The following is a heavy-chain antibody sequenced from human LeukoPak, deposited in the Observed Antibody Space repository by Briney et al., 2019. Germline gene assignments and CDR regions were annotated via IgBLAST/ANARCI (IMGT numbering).Heavy chain of an antibody. V-gene: IGHV3-30*18. J-gene: IGHJ6*02. D-gene: IGHD1-26*01. CDR3: AKGGGSYPYYYGMDV. CDR2: ISYDGSNK. CDR1: GFTFSSYG. Sequence: PGGSLRLSCAASGFTFSSYGMHWVRQAPGKGLEWVAVISYDGSNKYYADSVKGRFTISRDNSKNTLYLQMNSLRAEDTAVYYCAKGGGSYPYYYGMDVWGQGTTVTVSS.